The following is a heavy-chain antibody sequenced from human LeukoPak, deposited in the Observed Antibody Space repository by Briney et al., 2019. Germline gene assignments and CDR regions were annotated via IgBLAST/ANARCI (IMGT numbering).Heavy chain of an antibody. CDR1: GYTFTGYY. D-gene: IGHD6-19*01. CDR2: INPNSGGT. Sequence: ASVKVSCKASGYTFTGYYMHWVRQAPGQGLEWMGWINPNSGGTNYAQKFQGRVTMTRDTSISTAYMELSRLRSDDTAVYYCARDMVAVAPGAFDIWGQGTMVTVPS. CDR3: ARDMVAVAPGAFDI. J-gene: IGHJ3*02. V-gene: IGHV1-2*02.